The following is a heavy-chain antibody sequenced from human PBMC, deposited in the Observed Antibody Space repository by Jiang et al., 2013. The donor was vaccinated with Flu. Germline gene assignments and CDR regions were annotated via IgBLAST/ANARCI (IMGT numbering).Heavy chain of an antibody. CDR3: ARYRAEFDY. CDR1: GGSISSGGYY. V-gene: IGHV4-31*03. Sequence: SGPGLVKPSQTLSLTCTVSGGSISSGGYYWTWIRQHAERGLEWIGHIYETGSAYYSPSLKSRVSISKDSPKNQFSLKLNSVTAADTAVYYCARYRAEFDYWGQGTLVTVHS. D-gene: IGHD1-26*01. CDR2: IYETGSA. J-gene: IGHJ4*02.